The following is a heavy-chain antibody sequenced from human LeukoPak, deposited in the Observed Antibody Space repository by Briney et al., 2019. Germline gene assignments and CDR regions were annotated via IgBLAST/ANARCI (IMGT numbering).Heavy chain of an antibody. D-gene: IGHD2-2*01. J-gene: IGHJ6*02. Sequence: GGSLRLSCAASGFTFSSYEMNWVRQAPGRGLEWVSYISSSGSTIYYADSVKGRFTISRDNAKNSLYLQMNSLRAEDTAVYYCARDRADCSSTSCFHYYGMDVWGQGNTVTVSS. CDR1: GFTFSSYE. V-gene: IGHV3-48*03. CDR2: ISSSGSTI. CDR3: ARDRADCSSTSCFHYYGMDV.